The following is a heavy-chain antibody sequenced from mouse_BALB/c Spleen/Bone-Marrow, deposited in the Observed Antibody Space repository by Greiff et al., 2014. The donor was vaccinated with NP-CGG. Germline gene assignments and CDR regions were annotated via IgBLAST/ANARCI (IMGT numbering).Heavy chain of an antibody. CDR3: ARGFDY. CDR1: GYTFTNYW. V-gene: IGHV1S81*02. J-gene: IGHJ2*01. Sequence: QVQLQQPGAELVKPGASVKLSCKASGYTFTNYWMHWVKQRPGQGLEWIGEINPSNGRTNYNEKFKSKATLTVDKSSSTAYMQLSSLTSEDSAFYYCARGFDYWGQGTTLTVSS. CDR2: INPSNGRT.